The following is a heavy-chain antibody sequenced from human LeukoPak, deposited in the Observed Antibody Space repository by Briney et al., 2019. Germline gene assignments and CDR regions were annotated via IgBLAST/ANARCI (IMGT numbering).Heavy chain of an antibody. CDR2: IRYDGSNK. V-gene: IGHV3-30*02. CDR1: GFTFSSYG. CDR3: ARDPRGPYCSSTSCSPADAFDI. Sequence: GGSLRLSCAASGFTFSSYGMHWVRQAPGKGLEWVAFIRYDGSNKYYADSVKGRFTISRDNSKNTLYLQMNSLRAEDTAVYYCARDPRGPYCSSTSCSPADAFDIWGQGTMVTVSS. D-gene: IGHD2-2*01. J-gene: IGHJ3*02.